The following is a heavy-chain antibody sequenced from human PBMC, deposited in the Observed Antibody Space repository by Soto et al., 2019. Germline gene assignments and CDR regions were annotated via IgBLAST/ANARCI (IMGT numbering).Heavy chain of an antibody. CDR1: GFTFSSYS. V-gene: IGHV3-21*01. D-gene: IGHD4-17*01. CDR3: ARDLATVTTRFDY. CDR2: ISSSSSYI. Sequence: GGSLRLSCAASGFTFSSYSMNWVRQAPGKGLEWVSSISSSSSYIYYADSVKGRFSISRDNAKNSLYLQMNSLRAEDTAVYYCARDLATVTTRFDYWGQGTLVTVSS. J-gene: IGHJ4*02.